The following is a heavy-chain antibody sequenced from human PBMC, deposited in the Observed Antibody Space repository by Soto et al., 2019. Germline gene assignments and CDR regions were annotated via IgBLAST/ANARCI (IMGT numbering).Heavy chain of an antibody. CDR3: VRGGYTGHIYY. CDR2: ISNTGTTT. V-gene: IGHV3-11*01. Sequence: GGSLRLSCAASGFTCSDYYMSWIRQTPGKGLEWVSYISNTGTTTYYADSMKGRFTISRDNAKNSLFLQMNSLRAEDTAVYYCVRGGYTGHIYYWGQGTLVTVSS. D-gene: IGHD5-18*01. J-gene: IGHJ4*02. CDR1: GFTCSDYY.